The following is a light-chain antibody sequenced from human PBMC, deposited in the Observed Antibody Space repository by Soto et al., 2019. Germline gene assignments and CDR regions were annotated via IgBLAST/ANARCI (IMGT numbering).Light chain of an antibody. Sequence: DIQMTQSPSALSASVGDRVTITCRASQSIGGWLAWYQQKAGKAPKVLIYATSTLQSGVPSRFSGSGSGTQFTLTISSLQPDDSATYYCQQYNTWWTLGQGTKVEIK. CDR3: QQYNTWWT. CDR2: ATS. V-gene: IGKV1-5*03. CDR1: QSIGGW. J-gene: IGKJ1*01.